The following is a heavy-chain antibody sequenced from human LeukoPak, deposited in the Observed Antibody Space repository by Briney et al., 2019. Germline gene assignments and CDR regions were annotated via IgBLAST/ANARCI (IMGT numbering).Heavy chain of an antibody. Sequence: GESLKISCKGSGYSFTSYWIGWVRQMPGKGLEWMGIIYPGDSDTRYSPSFQGQVTISADKSISTAYLQWSSLKASDTAMYYCARGARTGDAHHYYFDYWGQGTLVTVSS. CDR1: GYSFTSYW. CDR3: ARGARTGDAHHYYFDY. J-gene: IGHJ4*02. CDR2: IYPGDSDT. V-gene: IGHV5-51*01. D-gene: IGHD7-27*01.